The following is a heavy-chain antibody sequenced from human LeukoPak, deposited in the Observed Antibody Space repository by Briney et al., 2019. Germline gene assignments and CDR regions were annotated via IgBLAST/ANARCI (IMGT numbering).Heavy chain of an antibody. D-gene: IGHD4-17*01. Sequence: GGSLRLSCVVSGLTFSNVWMSWVRQAPGKGLEWVSAISGSGGSTYYADSVKGRFTISRDNSKNTLYLQMNSLRAEDTAVYYCAKDYGDYAYYFDYWGQGTLVTVSS. CDR2: ISGSGGST. J-gene: IGHJ4*02. V-gene: IGHV3-23*01. CDR1: GLTFSNVW. CDR3: AKDYGDYAYYFDY.